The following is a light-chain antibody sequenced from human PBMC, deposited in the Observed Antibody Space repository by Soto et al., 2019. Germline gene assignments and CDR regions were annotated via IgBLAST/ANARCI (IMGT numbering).Light chain of an antibody. V-gene: IGLV2-14*01. CDR3: SSYTSSSTYV. CDR2: DVN. CDR1: SSDVGYYNY. Sequence: QSVLTQPASVSGSPGQSIAISCTGTSSDVGYYNYVSWYQQHPGKAPKVMIYDVNNRPSGVSDRFSGSKSGNTASLTISGLQAKDEADYYCSSYTSSSTYVFGTGTKLTVL. J-gene: IGLJ1*01.